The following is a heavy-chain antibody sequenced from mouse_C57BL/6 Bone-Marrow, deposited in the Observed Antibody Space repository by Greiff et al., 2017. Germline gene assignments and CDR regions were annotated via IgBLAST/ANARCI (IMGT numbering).Heavy chain of an antibody. Sequence: QVQLQQPGAELVKPGASVKLSCKASGYTFTSYWMHWVKQRPGQGLEWIGMIHPNSGSTNYNEKFKSKATLTVDKSSSTAYMQLSSLTSEDSAVYYCASYEYEDYYAMDYWGQGTSVTVSS. CDR1: GYTFTSYW. CDR3: ASYEYEDYYAMDY. J-gene: IGHJ4*01. CDR2: IHPNSGST. V-gene: IGHV1-64*01. D-gene: IGHD2-4*01.